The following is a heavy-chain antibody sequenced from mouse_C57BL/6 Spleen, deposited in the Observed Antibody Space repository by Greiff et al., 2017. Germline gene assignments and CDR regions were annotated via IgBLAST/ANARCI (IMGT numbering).Heavy chain of an antibody. D-gene: IGHD2-1*01. V-gene: IGHV1-80*01. CDR3: ARDYGNSPWFAY. CDR1: GYAFSSYW. CDR2: IYPGDGDT. J-gene: IGHJ3*01. Sequence: LQQSGASVKISCKASGYAFSSYWMNWVKQRPGKGLEWIGQIYPGDGDTNYNGKFKGKATLTADKSSSTAYMQLSSLTSEDSAVYFCARDYGNSPWFAYWGQGTLVTVSA.